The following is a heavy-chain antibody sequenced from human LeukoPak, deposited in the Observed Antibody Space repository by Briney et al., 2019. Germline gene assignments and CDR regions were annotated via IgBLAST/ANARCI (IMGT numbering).Heavy chain of an antibody. V-gene: IGHV3-43*01. Sequence: GGSLRLSCAASGFTFDRFTIHWVRQTPGRGLEWVSLINRRGHTFYADSVKGRFTIPRDNSRNSVFLQMNSLRPEHTALYHCAKEVDCPSDCLFFHSWGQGTLVTVSS. CDR3: AKEVDCPSDCLFFHS. CDR1: GFTFDRFT. CDR2: INRRGHT. J-gene: IGHJ4*02. D-gene: IGHD2-21*02.